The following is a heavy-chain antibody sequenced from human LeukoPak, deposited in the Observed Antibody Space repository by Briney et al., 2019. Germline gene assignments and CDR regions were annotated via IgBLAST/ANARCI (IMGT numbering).Heavy chain of an antibody. CDR2: IYHSGSA. D-gene: IGHD4-23*01. CDR1: GGSISSSNR. Sequence: PSETLSLTCAVSGGSISSSNRWSWVRQPPGKGLEWIGEIYHSGSANYNPSLKSRVTISVDKSKNQFSLKLSSVIAADTAVYYCAGIDLGGRGDAFDIWGQGTMVTVSS. V-gene: IGHV4-4*02. CDR3: AGIDLGGRGDAFDI. J-gene: IGHJ3*02.